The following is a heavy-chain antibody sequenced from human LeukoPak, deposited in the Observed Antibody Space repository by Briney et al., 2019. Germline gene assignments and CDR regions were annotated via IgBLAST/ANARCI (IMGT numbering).Heavy chain of an antibody. CDR2: INAGNGNT. Sequence: ASVKVSCKASGYTFTSYAMHWVRQAPGQRLEWMGWINAGNGNTKYSQEFQGRVTITRDTSASTAYMELSSLRSEDMAVYYCARKFGIAVALGRGYFDYWGQGTLVTVSS. CDR1: GYTFTSYA. V-gene: IGHV1-3*03. J-gene: IGHJ4*02. CDR3: ARKFGIAVALGRGYFDY. D-gene: IGHD6-19*01.